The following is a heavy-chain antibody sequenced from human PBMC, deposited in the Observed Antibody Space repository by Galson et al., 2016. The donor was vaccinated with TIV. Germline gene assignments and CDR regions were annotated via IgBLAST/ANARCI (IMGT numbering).Heavy chain of an antibody. D-gene: IGHD4-23*01. CDR2: LSYDERNK. CDR1: GFTFSNYG. J-gene: IGHJ3*02. V-gene: IGHV3-30*18. Sequence: SLRLSCAASGFTFSNYGMHWVRQAPGKGLEWVAVLSYDERNKKYADSVKGRFTISRDNSKNTLYLQLNSLRAEDTAVYYCAKRRNYGGDSFENWGQGTMVTVSS. CDR3: AKRRNYGGDSFEN.